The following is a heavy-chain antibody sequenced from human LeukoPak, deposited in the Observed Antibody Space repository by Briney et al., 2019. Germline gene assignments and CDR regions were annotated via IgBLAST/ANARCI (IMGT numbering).Heavy chain of an antibody. CDR2: IGGSGGST. Sequence: GGSLRLSCAASGFTFSSYAMSWVRQAPGKGLEWVSAIGGSGGSTYYADSVKGRFTISRDNSKNTLYLQMNSLRAEDTAVYYCAKAGSTAAGSIRGNDYWGQGTLVTVSS. CDR1: GFTFSSYA. V-gene: IGHV3-23*01. J-gene: IGHJ4*02. D-gene: IGHD6-13*01. CDR3: AKAGSTAAGSIRGNDY.